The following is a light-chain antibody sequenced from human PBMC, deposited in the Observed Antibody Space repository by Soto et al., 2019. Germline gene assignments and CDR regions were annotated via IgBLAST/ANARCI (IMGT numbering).Light chain of an antibody. CDR1: QSVLYSSKNKNY. CDR2: WAS. CDR3: QQYYSTKLT. V-gene: IGKV4-1*01. J-gene: IGKJ4*01. Sequence: DIVMTQSPDSLAVSLGERATINCKSSQSVLYSSKNKNYLAWYQQKPGQPPKLLIYWASTRESGVPDRFSGSGSGTDFTLTISRLQAEDVAVYYCQQYYSTKLTFGGGTKVEIK.